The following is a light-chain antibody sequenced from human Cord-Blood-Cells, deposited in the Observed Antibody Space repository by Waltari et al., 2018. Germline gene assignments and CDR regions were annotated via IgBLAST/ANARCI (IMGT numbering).Light chain of an antibody. Sequence: QSALTQPAPVSGSPGPSITISCTGTSSDVGGYNYVSWYQQHPGKAPKLMIYDVSKRPSGVSNRLSGYKSGNTASLTISGLQAEDEADYYCSSYTSSSTWVFGGGTKLTVL. CDR2: DVS. CDR3: SSYTSSSTWV. CDR1: SSDVGGYNY. J-gene: IGLJ3*02. V-gene: IGLV2-14*01.